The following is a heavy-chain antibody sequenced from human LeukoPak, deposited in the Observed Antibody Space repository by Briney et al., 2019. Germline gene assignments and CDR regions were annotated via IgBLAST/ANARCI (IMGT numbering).Heavy chain of an antibody. J-gene: IGHJ4*02. D-gene: IGHD3-9*01. V-gene: IGHV3-15*01. CDR1: GFTFSNTW. Sequence: GGSLRLSCAASGFTFSNTWMRWVPQAPGKGREWVGRIKSKTDGGTTDYAAPVKGRFSSSRDDSKNTLYLQMNSLKTEDTAVYYCPTDSTIVYWGQGTLVTVSS. CDR3: PTDSTIVY. CDR2: IKSKTDGGTT.